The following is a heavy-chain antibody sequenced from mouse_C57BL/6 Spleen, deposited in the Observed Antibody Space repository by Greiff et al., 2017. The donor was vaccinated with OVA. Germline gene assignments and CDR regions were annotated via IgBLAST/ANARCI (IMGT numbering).Heavy chain of an antibody. D-gene: IGHD1-1*01. Sequence: VQLQQSDAELVKPGASVKISCKVSGYTFTDHTNHWMKQRPEQGLEWIGNIYPRDGSTKYNEKFKGKATLTADKSSSTAYMQLNSLTSEDSAVYFCAVFTTVVEDYFDYWGQGTTLTVSS. CDR2: IYPRDGST. CDR3: AVFTTVVEDYFDY. J-gene: IGHJ2*01. CDR1: GYTFTDHT. V-gene: IGHV1-78*01.